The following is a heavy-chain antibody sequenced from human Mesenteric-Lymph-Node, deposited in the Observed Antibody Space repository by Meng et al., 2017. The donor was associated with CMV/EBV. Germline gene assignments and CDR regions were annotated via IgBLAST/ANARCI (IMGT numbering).Heavy chain of an antibody. J-gene: IGHJ4*02. V-gene: IGHV4-31*03. CDR1: GASSSSGGYY. Sequence: SETLSLTCTVSGASSSSGGYYWSWIRQPPGKGLEWIGYIYYSGSTYYNPSLKSRVTISVDTSKNQFSLKLSSVTAADTAVYYCARDLGGGNDYWGQGTLVTVSS. D-gene: IGHD3-16*01. CDR2: IYYSGST. CDR3: ARDLGGGNDY.